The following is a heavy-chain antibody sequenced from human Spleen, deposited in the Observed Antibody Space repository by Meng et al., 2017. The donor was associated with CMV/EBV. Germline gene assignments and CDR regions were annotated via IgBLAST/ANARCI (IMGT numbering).Heavy chain of an antibody. V-gene: IGHV3-7*01. Sequence: GGSLRLSCAASGFTFSSYWMSWVRQAPGKGLEWVANIKEDGSEEYYVGSVRGRFTISRGNANKSLYLHMNSLRAEDTAVHYCARYDYSYYDVLTGSSSFDSWGQGTLVTVSS. CDR1: GFTFSSYW. CDR3: ARYDYSYYDVLTGSSSFDS. J-gene: IGHJ4*02. D-gene: IGHD3-9*01. CDR2: IKEDGSEE.